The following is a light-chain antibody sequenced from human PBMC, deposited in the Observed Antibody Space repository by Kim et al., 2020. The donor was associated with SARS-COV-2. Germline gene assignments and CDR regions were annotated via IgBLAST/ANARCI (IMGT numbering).Light chain of an antibody. J-gene: IGKJ2*01. Sequence: LSPGERATLSCRASQSVSNSYLAWYQQRPGQAPRLLIYSASARATGTPGRISGSESGTDFTLTINRLEPEDFAVYYCHQYGSAPFTFGQGTKLEI. V-gene: IGKV3-20*01. CDR2: SAS. CDR1: QSVSNSY. CDR3: HQYGSAPFT.